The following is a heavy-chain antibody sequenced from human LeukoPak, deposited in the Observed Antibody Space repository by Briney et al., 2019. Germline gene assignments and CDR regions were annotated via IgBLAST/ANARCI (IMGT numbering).Heavy chain of an antibody. CDR2: IYTSGST. D-gene: IGHD6-13*01. Sequence: PSETLSLTCTVSGGSISSYCWSWIRQPPGKGLEWIGYIYTSGSTNYNPSLKSRVTISVDTSKNQFSLKLSSVTAADTAVYYCARRIAAAAHFDYWGQGTLVTVSS. J-gene: IGHJ4*02. CDR1: GGSISSYC. CDR3: ARRIAAAAHFDY. V-gene: IGHV4-4*09.